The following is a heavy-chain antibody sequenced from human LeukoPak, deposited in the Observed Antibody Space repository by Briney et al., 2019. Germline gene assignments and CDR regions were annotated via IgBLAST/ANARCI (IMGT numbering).Heavy chain of an antibody. V-gene: IGHV1-2*02. Sequence: VASVRVSCKASGYTFSGYYMHWVRQAPGQGLEWMGWINPNSGGTNYAQKFQGRVTMPRDTSISTAYMELSRLRSDDTAVYYCARDSIGYSGYDYVRYFDYWGQGTLVTVSS. CDR3: ARDSIGYSGYDYVRYFDY. CDR1: GYTFSGYY. CDR2: INPNSGGT. D-gene: IGHD5-12*01. J-gene: IGHJ4*02.